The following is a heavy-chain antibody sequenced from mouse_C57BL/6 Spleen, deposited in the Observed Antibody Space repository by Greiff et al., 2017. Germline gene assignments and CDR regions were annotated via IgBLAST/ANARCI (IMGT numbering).Heavy chain of an antibody. V-gene: IGHV1-22*01. CDR2: INPNNGGT. CDR3: ARGSYDYDGYYAMDY. D-gene: IGHD2-4*01. J-gene: IGHJ4*01. CDR1: GYTFTDYN. Sequence: DVHLVESGPELVKPGASVKMSCKASGYTFTDYNMHWVKQSHGKSLEWIGYINPNNGGTSYNQKFKGKATLTVNKSSSTAYMELRSLTSEDAAVYYCARGSYDYDGYYAMDYWGQGTSVTVSS.